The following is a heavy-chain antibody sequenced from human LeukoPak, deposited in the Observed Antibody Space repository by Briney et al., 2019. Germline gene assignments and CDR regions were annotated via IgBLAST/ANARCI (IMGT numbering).Heavy chain of an antibody. Sequence: PGGSLRLSCAASGFTFDSYAMSWVRQAPGRGLEWVSAVSGSGDSTYYADSVKGRFAISRDNSKNTLYLQMNSLTAEDTAVYYCAKGAVTARRWFGDSHFDYWGQGTLVTVSS. CDR1: GFTFDSYA. V-gene: IGHV3-23*01. D-gene: IGHD3-10*01. CDR2: VSGSGDST. CDR3: AKGAVTARRWFGDSHFDY. J-gene: IGHJ4*02.